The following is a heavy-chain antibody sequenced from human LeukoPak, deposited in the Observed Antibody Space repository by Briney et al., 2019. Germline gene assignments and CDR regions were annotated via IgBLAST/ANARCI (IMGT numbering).Heavy chain of an antibody. J-gene: IGHJ4*02. V-gene: IGHV3-7*01. CDR1: GFTFSSYA. Sequence: PGGSLRLSCAASGFTFSSYAMSWIRQAPGKGLEWVANIKQDGTEKYYVDSVKGRFTISRDNAKNSLYLQMNSLRVEDTAVYYCARTPRKVVAAIFDYWGQGTLVTVSS. CDR3: ARTPRKVVAAIFDY. CDR2: IKQDGTEK. D-gene: IGHD2-15*01.